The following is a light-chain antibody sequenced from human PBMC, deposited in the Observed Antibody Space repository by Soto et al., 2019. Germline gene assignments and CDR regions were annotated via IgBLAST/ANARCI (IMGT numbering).Light chain of an antibody. V-gene: IGKV3-20*01. Sequence: DIVLPRSPFTLSLYPGERATLSFIASQSVSSSYIAWYQQRPGQTPSLLIYGASTRATGIPDRFSGSGSGTHFTLTISRLEPGDFAVYYCQHFGGTTFTFGQGTRLEIK. CDR1: QSVSSSY. J-gene: IGKJ5*01. CDR2: GAS. CDR3: QHFGGTTFT.